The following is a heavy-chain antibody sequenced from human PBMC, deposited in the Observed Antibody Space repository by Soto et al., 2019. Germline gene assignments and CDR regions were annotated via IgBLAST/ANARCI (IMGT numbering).Heavy chain of an antibody. D-gene: IGHD4-17*01. J-gene: IGHJ4*02. Sequence: PSETLSLTCTVSGGSISSYYWSWIRQPPGKGLEWIGYIYYSGSTNYNPSLKSRVTISVDTSKNQFSLKLSSVTAADTAVYYCARRDYGDYVYFDYWGQGTLVTVSS. CDR2: IYYSGST. CDR3: ARRDYGDYVYFDY. CDR1: GGSISSYY. V-gene: IGHV4-59*01.